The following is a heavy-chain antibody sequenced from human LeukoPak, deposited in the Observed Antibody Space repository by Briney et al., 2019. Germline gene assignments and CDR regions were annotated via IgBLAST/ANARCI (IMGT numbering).Heavy chain of an antibody. V-gene: IGHV3-11*03. J-gene: IGHJ3*01. D-gene: IGHD3-10*01. CDR1: VFTFSDYY. CDR3: ARTLLLDNAFDV. CDR2: ISSSSAYT. Sequence: NPGGSLRLSCAASVFTFSDYYMSWIRQAPGKGLEWVSYISSSSAYTNYADSVKGRFTISRENAKNSLYLQMNSLRADDTAVYYCARTLLLDNAFDVWGRGTMVTVSS.